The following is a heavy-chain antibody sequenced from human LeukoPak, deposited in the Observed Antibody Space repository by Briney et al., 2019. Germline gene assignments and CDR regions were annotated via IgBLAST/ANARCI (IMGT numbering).Heavy chain of an antibody. CDR2: IYYSGST. D-gene: IGHD1-26*01. CDR1: GDSISNYY. Sequence: SETLSLTCTVSGDSISNYYWSWIRQPPGKGLEWIGYIYYSGSTNYNPSLKSRVTISVDTSKNQFSLKLSSVTAADTAVYYCARDREPLGKGLFDPWGQGTLVTVSS. V-gene: IGHV4-59*01. J-gene: IGHJ5*02. CDR3: ARDREPLGKGLFDP.